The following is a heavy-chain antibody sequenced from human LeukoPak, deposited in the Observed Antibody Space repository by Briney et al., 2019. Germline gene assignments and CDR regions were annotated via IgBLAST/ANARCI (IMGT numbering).Heavy chain of an antibody. Sequence: PSETLSLTCAVYGGSFSGYYWSWIRQPPGEGLEWIGEINHSGSTNYNPSLKSRVTISVDTSKNQFSLKLSSVTAADTAVYYCARFHYYYGMDVWGQGTTVTVSS. CDR2: INHSGST. J-gene: IGHJ6*02. V-gene: IGHV4-34*01. CDR1: GGSFSGYY. CDR3: ARFHYYYGMDV.